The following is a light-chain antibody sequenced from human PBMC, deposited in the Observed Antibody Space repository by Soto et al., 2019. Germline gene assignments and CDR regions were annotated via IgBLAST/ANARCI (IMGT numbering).Light chain of an antibody. CDR2: SNN. J-gene: IGLJ2*01. CDR3: EAWDGSLNVVL. Sequence: QSVLTQPPSASGTPGQRVTISCSGSSSNIGTNTVNWYQHLPGSAPKLLIYSNNQRPSGVPDRFSGSKSGTSASLAIIGLQPDDEADYYCEAWDGSLNVVLFGGGTQLTVL. CDR1: SSNIGTNT. V-gene: IGLV1-44*01.